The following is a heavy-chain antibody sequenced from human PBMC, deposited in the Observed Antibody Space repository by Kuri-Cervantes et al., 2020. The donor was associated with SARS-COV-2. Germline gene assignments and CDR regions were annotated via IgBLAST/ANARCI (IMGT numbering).Heavy chain of an antibody. V-gene: IGHV4-34*01. J-gene: IGHJ4*02. Sequence: ESLKISCAAYGGSFSGYYWSWIRQPPGKGLEWIGEINHSGSTNYNPSLKSRVTISVDTSKNQFSLKLSSVTAADTAVYYCARGRRYSLPGGLDYWGQGTLVTVSS. D-gene: IGHD3-9*01. CDR3: ARGRRYSLPGGLDY. CDR1: GGSFSGYY. CDR2: INHSGST.